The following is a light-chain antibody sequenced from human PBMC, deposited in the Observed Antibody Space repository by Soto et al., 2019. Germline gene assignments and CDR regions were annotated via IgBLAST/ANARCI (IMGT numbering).Light chain of an antibody. CDR1: QSVRTF. CDR3: QQRSNWPPAVS. J-gene: IGKJ4*01. V-gene: IGKV3-11*01. Sequence: EIVLTQSPATLSLSPGESATLSCKASQSVRTFLAWYQQKPGQTPRLLIYDASKRATGIPARFSGSGSGTDFTLTISSLEPEDFAVYYCQQRSNWPPAVSFGGGTKVEI. CDR2: DAS.